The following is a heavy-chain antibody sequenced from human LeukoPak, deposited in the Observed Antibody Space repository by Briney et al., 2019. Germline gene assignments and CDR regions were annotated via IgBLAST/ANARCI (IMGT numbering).Heavy chain of an antibody. CDR1: GFAFSRSW. CDR2: IKEDGSQT. CDR3: AKSLHY. V-gene: IGHV3-7*01. J-gene: IGHJ4*02. Sequence: GGSLRLSCVASGFAFSRSWMDWVRQAPGKGLEWVANIKEDGSQTYYVDSAKGRFTISRDNAKTSLYLQMDSLRVEDTAIYYCAKSLHYWGRGTLVTVSS.